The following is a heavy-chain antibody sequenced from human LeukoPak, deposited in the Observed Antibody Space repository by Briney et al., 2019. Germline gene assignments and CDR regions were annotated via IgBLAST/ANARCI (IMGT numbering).Heavy chain of an antibody. V-gene: IGHV3-30*02. CDR1: GFTFSGYG. D-gene: IGHD6-6*01. Sequence: GGSLRLSCAASGFTFSGYGMHWVRQAPGKGLKWVAFIRFDGSNRYYADSVKGRFTISRDNSKNTLYLQMNSLRTEDTAVYYCAKALEYASSSGGDYWGQGTLVTVSS. CDR3: AKALEYASSSGGDY. J-gene: IGHJ4*02. CDR2: IRFDGSNR.